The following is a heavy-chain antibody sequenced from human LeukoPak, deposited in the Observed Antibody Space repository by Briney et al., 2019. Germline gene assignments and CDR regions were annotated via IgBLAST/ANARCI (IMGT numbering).Heavy chain of an antibody. CDR1: GGTFSSYA. Sequence: ASVKVSCKASGGTFSSYAISWVRQAPGQGLEWMGGIIPIFGTANYAQKFQGRVTITADESTSTAYMELSSLRSEDTAVYYCARAISGGSPITASDYWGQGTLVTVSS. CDR3: ARAISGGSPITASDY. J-gene: IGHJ4*02. V-gene: IGHV1-69*13. CDR2: IIPIFGTA. D-gene: IGHD2-15*01.